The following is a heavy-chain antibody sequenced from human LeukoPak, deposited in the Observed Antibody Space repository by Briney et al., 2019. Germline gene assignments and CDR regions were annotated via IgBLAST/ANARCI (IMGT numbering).Heavy chain of an antibody. CDR2: SYYSGST. CDR1: GGSISSSSYY. D-gene: IGHD3/OR15-3a*01. V-gene: IGHV4-39*01. J-gene: IGHJ4*02. CDR3: ARHGGTDWAHFDY. Sequence: PSQTLSLTCTVSGGSISSSSYYWGWIRQPPGKGLEWIGSSYYSGSTSYSTSLKSRVTISVDTSKNQFSLKLTSVTAADTAVYYCARHGGTDWAHFDYWGQGTLVTVSS.